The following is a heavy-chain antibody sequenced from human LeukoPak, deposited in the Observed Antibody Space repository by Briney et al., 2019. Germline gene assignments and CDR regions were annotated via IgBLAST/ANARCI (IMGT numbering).Heavy chain of an antibody. CDR3: AREGEIGYDLSDY. D-gene: IGHD5-12*01. J-gene: IGHJ4*02. CDR2: INPSGGST. Sequence: ASVKVSCKASGYTFTTYYMHWVRQAPGQGLEWMGIINPSGGSTSYAQKFQGRVTVTRDTSTSTVYMELSSLRSEDTAMYYCAREGEIGYDLSDYWGQGTLVTVSS. V-gene: IGHV1-46*01. CDR1: GYTFTTYY.